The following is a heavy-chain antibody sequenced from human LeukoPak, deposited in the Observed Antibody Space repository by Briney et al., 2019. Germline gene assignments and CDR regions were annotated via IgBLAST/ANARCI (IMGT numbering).Heavy chain of an antibody. J-gene: IGHJ6*02. Sequence: ASVKVSCKASGYTFTSYGISWVRQAPGQGLEWMGWISAYNGNTNYAQKLQGRVTTTTDTSTSTAYMELRSLRSDDTAVYYCARDIVVVPAAMGRYYYGMDVWGQGTTVTDSS. CDR1: GYTFTSYG. D-gene: IGHD2-2*01. CDR3: ARDIVVVPAAMGRYYYGMDV. V-gene: IGHV1-18*01. CDR2: ISAYNGNT.